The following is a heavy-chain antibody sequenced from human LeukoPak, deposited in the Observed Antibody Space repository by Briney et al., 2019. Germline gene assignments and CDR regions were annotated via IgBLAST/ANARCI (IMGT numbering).Heavy chain of an antibody. CDR3: ARVDCSSTSCYYYYGMDV. J-gene: IGHJ6*02. CDR2: IWYDGSNK. D-gene: IGHD2-2*01. V-gene: IGHV3-33*01. CDR1: GFTFSSYG. Sequence: GGSLRLSCAASGFTFSSYGMHWVRQAPGKGLEWVAVIWYDGSNKYYADSVKGRFTISRDNSKNTLYLQMNSLRAEDTAVYYCARVDCSSTSCYYYYGMDVWGQGTTVTVSS.